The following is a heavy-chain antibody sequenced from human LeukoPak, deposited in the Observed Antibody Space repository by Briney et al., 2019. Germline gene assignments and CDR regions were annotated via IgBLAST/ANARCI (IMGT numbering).Heavy chain of an antibody. CDR1: GYSFSSYW. J-gene: IGHJ3*02. D-gene: IGHD4-17*01. V-gene: IGHV5-10-1*01. CDR2: IDPSDSYT. CDR3: ASSIYGDYPRLDAFDI. Sequence: GESLKISCKGSGYSFSSYWIGWVRQMPGKGLEWMGRIDPSDSYTNYSPSFQGHVTISADKSISTAYLQWSSLKASDTAMYYCASSIYGDYPRLDAFDIWGQGTMVTVSS.